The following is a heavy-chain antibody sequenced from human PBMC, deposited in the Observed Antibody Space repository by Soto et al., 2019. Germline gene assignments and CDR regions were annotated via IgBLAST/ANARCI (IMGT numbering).Heavy chain of an antibody. D-gene: IGHD3-3*01. V-gene: IGHV1-3*01. Sequence: ASVKVSCKASGYTFTSYAMHWVRQAPGQRLEWMGWINAGNGNTKYSQKFQGRVTITRDTSASTAYMELSSLRSEDTAVYYCARGSITIFGVVILFDYWGQGTLVTVSS. CDR2: INAGNGNT. J-gene: IGHJ4*02. CDR1: GYTFTSYA. CDR3: ARGSITIFGVVILFDY.